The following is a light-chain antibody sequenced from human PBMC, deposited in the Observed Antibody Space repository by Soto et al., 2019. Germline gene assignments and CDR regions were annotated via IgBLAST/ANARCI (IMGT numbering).Light chain of an antibody. J-gene: IGLJ1*01. CDR1: SSNIGAGYD. CDR3: QSYDNSLSGYV. CDR2: GNS. Sequence: QSVLTQPPSVPGAPGQRVTISCTGSSSNIGAGYDVHWYQQLPGTAPKPLIYGNSNRPSGVPDRFSGSKSGTSATLVITGLQAEDEADYFCQSYDNSLSGYVFGTGTKLTVL. V-gene: IGLV1-40*01.